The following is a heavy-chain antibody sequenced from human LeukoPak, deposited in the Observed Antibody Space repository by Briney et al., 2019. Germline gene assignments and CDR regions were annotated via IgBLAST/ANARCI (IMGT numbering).Heavy chain of an antibody. CDR2: IIDSGNSI. Sequence: GGSLRLSCTASGFTFGDYAMSWVRQAPGKGLEWVSTIIDSGNSIYYADSAEGRFTISRDNSKNTLYLQMNSLRAGDTAVYYCAKDPIFSGSYGVFDYWGLGTLVTVSS. D-gene: IGHD1-26*01. J-gene: IGHJ4*02. V-gene: IGHV3-23*01. CDR3: AKDPIFSGSYGVFDY. CDR1: GFTFGDYA.